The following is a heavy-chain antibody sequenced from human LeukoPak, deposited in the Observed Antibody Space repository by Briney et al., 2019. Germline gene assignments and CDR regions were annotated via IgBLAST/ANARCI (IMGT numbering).Heavy chain of an antibody. Sequence: ASVKVSCKASGYSFSIYGINWVRQAPRQGLEWMGRITTYNGKTHYAQKFHGRVTMTTVTSTNTAFTELGSLRSDDTAVYYCATDLRGNVHFDYWGQGTLVTVSS. CDR3: ATDLRGNVHFDY. J-gene: IGHJ4*02. CDR2: ITTYNGKT. D-gene: IGHD1-1*01. CDR1: GYSFSIYG. V-gene: IGHV1-18*01.